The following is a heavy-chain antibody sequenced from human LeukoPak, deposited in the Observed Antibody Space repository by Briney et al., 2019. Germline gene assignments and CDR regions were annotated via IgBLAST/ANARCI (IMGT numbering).Heavy chain of an antibody. D-gene: IGHD3-3*01. CDR1: GFTFSSYS. CDR2: ISSSSSTI. V-gene: IGHV3-48*01. Sequence: GGSLRLSCAASGFTFSSYSMNWVRQAPGKGLEWVSYISSSSSTIYYADSVKGRFTISRDNAKNSLYLQMNSLRAEDMAVYYCARGNRGYDFWSGYYLFDYWGQGTLVTVSS. CDR3: ARGNRGYDFWSGYYLFDY. J-gene: IGHJ4*02.